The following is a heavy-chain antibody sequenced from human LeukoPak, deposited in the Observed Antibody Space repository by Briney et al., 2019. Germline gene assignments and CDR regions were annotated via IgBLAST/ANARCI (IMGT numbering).Heavy chain of an antibody. J-gene: IGHJ6*02. CDR1: GFTFSSYA. CDR2: ISYDGSNK. Sequence: PGGSLRLSCAASGFTFSSYAMHWVRQAPGKGLEWVAVISYDGSNKYYADSVKGRFTISRDNSKNTLYLQMNSLGAEDTAVYYCARDLVQVGSSGYYYYYYGMDVWGQGTTVTVSS. V-gene: IGHV3-30*04. CDR3: ARDLVQVGSSGYYYYYYGMDV. D-gene: IGHD3-22*01.